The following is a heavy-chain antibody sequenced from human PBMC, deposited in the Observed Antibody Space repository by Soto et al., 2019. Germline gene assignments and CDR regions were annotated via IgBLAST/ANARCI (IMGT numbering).Heavy chain of an antibody. CDR1: GGTFSSYA. CDR2: IIPIFGTA. V-gene: IGHV1-69*13. CDR3: ARKRIAVAGSDYHYGMDV. D-gene: IGHD6-19*01. Sequence: SVKVSCKASGGTFSSYAISWVRQAPGQGLEWMGGIIPIFGTANYAQKFQGRVTITADESTSTAYMELSSLRSEDTAVYYCARKRIAVAGSDYHYGMDVWGQGTTVTVSS. J-gene: IGHJ6*02.